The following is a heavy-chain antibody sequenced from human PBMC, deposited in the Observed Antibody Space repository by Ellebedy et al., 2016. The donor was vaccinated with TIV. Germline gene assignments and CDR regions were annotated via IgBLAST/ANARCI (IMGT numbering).Heavy chain of an antibody. CDR1: PITFSKHA. CDR2: ISGSGVST. D-gene: IGHD6-19*01. CDR3: AKDNAVWVAVAGSFDY. Sequence: PGGSLRLSCVASPITFSKHAMYRVRQAPGKGLEWVSAISGSGVSTYYADSVKGRFTISRDNSKNTLYLQMNSLRAEDTAVYYCAKDNAVWVAVAGSFDYWGQGTLVTVSS. V-gene: IGHV3-23*01. J-gene: IGHJ4*02.